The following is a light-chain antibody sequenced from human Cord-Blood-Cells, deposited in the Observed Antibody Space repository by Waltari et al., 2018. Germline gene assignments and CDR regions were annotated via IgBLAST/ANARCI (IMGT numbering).Light chain of an antibody. V-gene: IGLV4-60*02. CDR3: ETWDSNPWV. CDR1: SGHSSYI. Sequence: QPVLTQSSSASASLGSSVKLTCTLSSGHSSYIIAWHQQQPGKAPRYLMKLEGSGSYNKGSGVPDRFSGSSSGADRYLTLSNLQFEDEADYYCETWDSNPWVFGGGTKLTVL. CDR2: LEGSGSY. J-gene: IGLJ3*02.